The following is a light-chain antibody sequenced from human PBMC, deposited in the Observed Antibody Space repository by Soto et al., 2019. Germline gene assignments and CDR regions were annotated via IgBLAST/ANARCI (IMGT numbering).Light chain of an antibody. CDR3: LQHNSLPYA. CDR2: AAS. V-gene: IGKV1-17*01. CDR1: QGIRSY. J-gene: IGKJ2*01. Sequence: DIQMTQSPSSLSASVGDRVTITCRASQGIRSYLGWYQQKPGKAPKRLIYAASGLQRGVPSRSRGGGSGTEFTLTISCLQPEDFATYDCLQHNSLPYAFGQGTMLESK.